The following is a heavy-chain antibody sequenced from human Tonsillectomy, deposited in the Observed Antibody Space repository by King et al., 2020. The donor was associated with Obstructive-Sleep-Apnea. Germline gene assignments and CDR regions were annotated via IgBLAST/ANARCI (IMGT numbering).Heavy chain of an antibody. CDR2: ISDSGSNT. CDR3: ARMMYESNAHKFDY. D-gene: IGHD2-8*01. J-gene: IGHJ4*02. Sequence: AMTWVRQTPGKGLEWVACISDSGSNTYYADAVKGRFTISRDKYKNTVSLQMNSLRTDDTAVYYCARMMYESNAHKFDYWGQGTMFTF. V-gene: IGHV3-23*01. CDR1: A.